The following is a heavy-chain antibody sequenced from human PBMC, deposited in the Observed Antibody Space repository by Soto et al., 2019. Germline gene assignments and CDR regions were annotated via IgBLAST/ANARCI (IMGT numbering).Heavy chain of an antibody. J-gene: IGHJ4*02. CDR3: ARREYYDSSGRDY. Sequence: SETLSLTCTVSGGSISSSSYYWGWIRQPPGKGLEWIGSIYCSGSTYYNPSLKSLVTISVDTSKNQFSLKLSSVTAADTAVYYCARREYYDSSGRDYWGQGTLVTVSS. V-gene: IGHV4-39*01. CDR2: IYCSGST. CDR1: GGSISSSSYY. D-gene: IGHD3-22*01.